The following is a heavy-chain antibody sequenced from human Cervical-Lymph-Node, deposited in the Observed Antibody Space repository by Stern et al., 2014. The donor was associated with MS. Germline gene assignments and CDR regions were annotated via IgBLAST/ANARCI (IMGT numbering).Heavy chain of an antibody. CDR3: AKSVKFSFFDY. V-gene: IGHV3-30*02. CDR2: IWHDGSKR. CDR1: GFSFSDYA. Sequence: VQLEESGGGVVQPGESLRLSCAASGFSFSDYAMHWVRQAPGKGLEWVSFIWHDGSKRFYGDSVKGRFTISRDNSKNTLYLQMNSLTADDTAVYYCAKSVKFSFFDYWGQGTLVTASS. J-gene: IGHJ4*02.